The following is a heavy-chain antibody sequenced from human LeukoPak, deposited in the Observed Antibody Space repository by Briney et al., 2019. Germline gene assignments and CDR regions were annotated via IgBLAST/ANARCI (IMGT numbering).Heavy chain of an antibody. J-gene: IGHJ5*02. Sequence: QTLSLTCAISGDSVSSNSAAWNWIRQSPSRGLEWLGRTYYRSKWYNDYAVSVKSRITINPDTSKNQFSLQLNSVTPEDTAVYYCARDVSRSEDSSGWYDWFDPWGQGTPVTVSS. V-gene: IGHV6-1*01. CDR2: TYYRSKWYN. D-gene: IGHD6-19*01. CDR1: GDSVSSNSAA. CDR3: ARDVSRSEDSSGWYDWFDP.